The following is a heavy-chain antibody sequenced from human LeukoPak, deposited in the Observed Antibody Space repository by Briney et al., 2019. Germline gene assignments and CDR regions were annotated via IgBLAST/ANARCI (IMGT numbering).Heavy chain of an antibody. CDR2: ISAYNGNT. J-gene: IGHJ6*03. CDR1: GYTFTSYG. V-gene: IGHV1-18*01. Sequence: GASVKVSCKASGYTFTSYGLSWVRQAPGQGLEWMEWISAYNGNTNYAQKLQGRVTMTTDTSTSTAYMELRSLRSDDTAVYYCARSSGTTYYYYYYMDVWGKGTTVTVSS. D-gene: IGHD1/OR15-1a*01. CDR3: ARSSGTTYYYYYYMDV.